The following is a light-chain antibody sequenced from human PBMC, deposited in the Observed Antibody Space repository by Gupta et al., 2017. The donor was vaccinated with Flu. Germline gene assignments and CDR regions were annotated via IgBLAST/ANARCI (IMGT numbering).Light chain of an antibody. CDR2: WAS. V-gene: IGKV4-1*01. CDR3: QQYYSTPWT. Sequence: NCKSSQSVLYSSNNKNYLAWYQQKPGQPPKLLIYWASTRESGVPDRFSGSGSGTDITLTISSLQAEDVAVYYCQQYYSTPWTFGQGTKVEI. J-gene: IGKJ1*01. CDR1: QSVLYSSNNKNY.